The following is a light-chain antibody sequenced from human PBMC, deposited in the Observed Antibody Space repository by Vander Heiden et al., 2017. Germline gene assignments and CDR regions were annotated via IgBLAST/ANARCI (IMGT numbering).Light chain of an antibody. CDR1: SSNIGSNT. Sequence: QSVLTQPPSASGTPGQRVTISCSGSSSNIGSNTVNWYQQLPGTAPNLLIFSNNQRPSGGPDRFSGSKSGTSASLAISGLQSEDEADDYCAAWDDSLNGHVVFGGGTKLTVL. CDR3: AAWDDSLNGHVV. J-gene: IGLJ2*01. CDR2: SNN. V-gene: IGLV1-44*01.